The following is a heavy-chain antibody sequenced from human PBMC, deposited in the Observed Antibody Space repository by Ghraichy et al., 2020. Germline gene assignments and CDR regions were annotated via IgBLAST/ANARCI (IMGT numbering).Heavy chain of an antibody. J-gene: IGHJ4*02. D-gene: IGHD5-24*01. CDR2: IIPIFGTA. Sequence: SVKVSCKASGGTFSSYAISWVRQAPGQGLEWMGGIIPIFGTANYAQKFQGRVTITADKSTSTAYMELSSLRSEDTAVYYCARSPVRDGYNQNLYFDYWGQGTLVTVSS. CDR3: ARSPVRDGYNQNLYFDY. V-gene: IGHV1-69*06. CDR1: GGTFSSYA.